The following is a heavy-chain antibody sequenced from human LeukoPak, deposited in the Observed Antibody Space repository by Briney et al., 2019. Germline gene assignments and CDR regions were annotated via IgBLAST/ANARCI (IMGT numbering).Heavy chain of an antibody. CDR3: ARGGSSRATVTSN. CDR2: IYYSGST. V-gene: IGHV4-59*01. CDR1: GGSISSYY. D-gene: IGHD4-17*01. J-gene: IGHJ4*02. Sequence: PSETLSLTCTVSGGSISSYYWSWIRQPPGKGLEWIGYIYYSGSTNYNPSLKNRVTISVDTSKNQFSLKLSSVTAADTAVYYCARGGSSRATVTSNWGQGTLVTVSS.